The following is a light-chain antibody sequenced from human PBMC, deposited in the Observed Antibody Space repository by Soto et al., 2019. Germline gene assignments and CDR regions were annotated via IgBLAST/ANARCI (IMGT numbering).Light chain of an antibody. CDR3: QQYGSSPT. Sequence: EIVLTQSPGTLSSTPGERATLSCRASQSVSSSYLAWYQQKFGQAPRLLIYDASRRATGIPERFSGSGSGTDFTLTINRLEPEDFAVYYCQQYGSSPTFGLGTKVDIK. V-gene: IGKV3-20*01. CDR1: QSVSSSY. CDR2: DAS. J-gene: IGKJ1*01.